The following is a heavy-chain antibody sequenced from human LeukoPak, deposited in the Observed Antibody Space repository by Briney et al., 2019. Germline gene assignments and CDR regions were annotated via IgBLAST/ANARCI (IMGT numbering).Heavy chain of an antibody. Sequence: ASVKVSCKASGYTFTTYGISWVRQAPGEGLEWMGWISTYNDNTNYAQKVQGRVTMTTDTSTRTVYMELRSLRSDDTAVYYCARVLGYCSRTSCYRDAFDIWGQGTMVTVSS. J-gene: IGHJ3*02. CDR2: ISTYNDNT. D-gene: IGHD2-2*01. CDR3: ARVLGYCSRTSCYRDAFDI. V-gene: IGHV1-18*01. CDR1: GYTFTTYG.